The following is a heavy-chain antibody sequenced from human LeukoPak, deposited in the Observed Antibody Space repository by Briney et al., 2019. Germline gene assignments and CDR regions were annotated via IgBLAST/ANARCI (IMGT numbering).Heavy chain of an antibody. D-gene: IGHD4-17*01. CDR2: INHSGST. Sequence: SETLSLTCAVYGGSFSGYYWSWIRQPPGKGLEWIGEINHSGSTNYNPSLKSRVTISVDTSKNQFSLKLSSVTAADTAVYYCARGPDMVTTTEDYYFDYWGQGTLVTVSS. V-gene: IGHV4-34*01. CDR1: GGSFSGYY. CDR3: ARGPDMVTTTEDYYFDY. J-gene: IGHJ4*02.